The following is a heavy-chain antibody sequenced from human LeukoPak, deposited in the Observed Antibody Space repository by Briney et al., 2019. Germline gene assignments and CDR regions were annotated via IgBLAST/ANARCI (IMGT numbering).Heavy chain of an antibody. CDR3: ARCGAYSSSPYYYYYMDV. V-gene: IGHV4-59*01. J-gene: IGHJ6*03. D-gene: IGHD6-13*01. CDR2: FYYSGST. Sequence: PSETLSLTCTVSGGSISSYYWSWIRQPPGKGLEWIGYFYYSGSTNYNPSLKSRVTISVDTSKNQFSLKLSSVTAADTAVYYCARCGAYSSSPYYYYYMDVWGKGTTVTVSS. CDR1: GGSISSYY.